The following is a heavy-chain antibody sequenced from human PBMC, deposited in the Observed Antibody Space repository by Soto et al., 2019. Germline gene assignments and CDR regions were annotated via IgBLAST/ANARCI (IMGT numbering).Heavy chain of an antibody. D-gene: IGHD3-3*01. J-gene: IGHJ4*02. CDR1: GFTFSSYS. V-gene: IGHV3-21*01. CDR3: ARDRYYDFWSGYYPSYYFDY. Sequence: GGSLRLSCAASGFTFSSYSMNWVRQATGKGLEWVSSISSSSSYIYYADSVKGRFTISRDNAKNSLYLQMNSLRAEDTAVYYCARDRYYDFWSGYYPSYYFDYWGQGTLVTVSS. CDR2: ISSSSSYI.